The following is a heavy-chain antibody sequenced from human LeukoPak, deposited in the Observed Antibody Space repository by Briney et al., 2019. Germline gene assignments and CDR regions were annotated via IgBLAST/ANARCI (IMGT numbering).Heavy chain of an antibody. V-gene: IGHV3-7*01. CDR1: GFTFSIYW. CDR3: ARGNSFDN. Sequence: PGGSLRLSYAASGFTFSIYWMNWVRQAPGKGLEWVANIKKDGSEKYYLDSVKGRFTISRDNAKNSLYLQMNSLRAEDTAVCYCARGNSFDNWGQGTLVTVSS. J-gene: IGHJ4*02. CDR2: IKKDGSEK.